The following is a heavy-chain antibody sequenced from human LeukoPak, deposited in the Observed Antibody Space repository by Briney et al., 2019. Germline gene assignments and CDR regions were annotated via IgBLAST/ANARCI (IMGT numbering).Heavy chain of an antibody. V-gene: IGHV1-18*03. CDR1: GYTFNSYG. CDR2: ISAYNGNT. CDR3: ARVVRDSSWAYFDY. D-gene: IGHD6-13*01. Sequence: ASVKVSCKASGYTFNSYGISWVRQAPGQGLEWTGWISAYNGNTNYAQKLQGRVTITRDTSASTAYMELSSLRSEDMAVYYCARVVRDSSWAYFDYWGQGTLVTVSS. J-gene: IGHJ4*02.